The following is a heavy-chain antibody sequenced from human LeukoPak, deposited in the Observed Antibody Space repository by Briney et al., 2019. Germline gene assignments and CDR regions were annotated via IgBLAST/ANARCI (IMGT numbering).Heavy chain of an antibody. D-gene: IGHD1-7*01. CDR1: GFTFSSYA. CDR3: AKDRWSGITGFDY. V-gene: IGHV3-23*01. CDR2: FSGSGGST. J-gene: IGHJ4*02. Sequence: GGSLRLSCAASGFTFSSYAMSWVRQAPGKGLEWVSGFSGSGGSTYYADSVKGRFTISRDNSKNTLYLQMSSLRAEDTAVYYCAKDRWSGITGFDYWGQGTLVTVSS.